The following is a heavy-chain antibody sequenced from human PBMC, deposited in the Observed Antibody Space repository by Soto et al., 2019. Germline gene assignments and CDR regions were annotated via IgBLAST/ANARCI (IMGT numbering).Heavy chain of an antibody. CDR1: GGSISSGSYY. Sequence: SETLSLTCTVSGGSISSGSYYWGWIRQPPGKGLEWIGSIYYSGSTYYNPSLKSRVTISVDTSKNQFSLKLSSVTAADTAVYYCARRVTMVRGIGMDVWGQGTTVT. V-gene: IGHV4-39*01. CDR3: ARRVTMVRGIGMDV. J-gene: IGHJ6*02. D-gene: IGHD3-10*01. CDR2: IYYSGST.